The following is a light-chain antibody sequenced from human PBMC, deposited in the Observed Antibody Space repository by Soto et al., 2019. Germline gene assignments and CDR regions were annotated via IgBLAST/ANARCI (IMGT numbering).Light chain of an antibody. J-gene: IGLJ3*02. CDR3: QTWDTGVV. CDR2: LNSDGSH. CDR1: SGHSSYT. Sequence: QPVLTQSPSASASLGTSVKLTCTLSSGHSSYTIAWHQQQPEKGPRYLMKLNSDGSHTKGDGIPDRFSGSSSGAERYLTISSLQSEDEADYYCQTWDTGVVFGGGTKLTVL. V-gene: IGLV4-69*01.